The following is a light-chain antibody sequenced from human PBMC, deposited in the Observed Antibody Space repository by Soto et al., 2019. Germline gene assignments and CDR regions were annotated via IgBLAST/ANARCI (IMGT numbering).Light chain of an antibody. CDR1: QSVSSSY. Sequence: EIVLTQSPGTLSLSPGERATLSCRASQSVSSSYLAWYQQKPGQAPRLLIYVASSRATGIPDRFSGSGSGTDFTLTISRLEPEDFAVYYCQQYGSSPRYTFGQGTKLEIK. CDR2: VAS. J-gene: IGKJ2*01. CDR3: QQYGSSPRYT. V-gene: IGKV3-20*01.